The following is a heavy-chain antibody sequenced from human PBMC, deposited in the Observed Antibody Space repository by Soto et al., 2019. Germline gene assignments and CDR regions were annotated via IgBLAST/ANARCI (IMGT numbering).Heavy chain of an antibody. CDR3: ASQPLGYCSGGSCYSPLRNWFDP. V-gene: IGHV1-69*13. J-gene: IGHJ5*02. CDR1: GGTFSSYA. CDR2: IIPIFGTA. D-gene: IGHD2-15*01. Sequence: WASVKVSCKASGGTFSSYAISWVRQAPGQGLEWMGGIIPIFGTANYAQKFQGRVTITADESTSTAYMELSSLRSEDTAVYYCASQPLGYCSGGSCYSPLRNWFDPWGQGTLVTVS.